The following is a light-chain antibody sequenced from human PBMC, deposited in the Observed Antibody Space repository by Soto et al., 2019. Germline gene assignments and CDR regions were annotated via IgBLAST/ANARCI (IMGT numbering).Light chain of an antibody. CDR1: QSVSSTY. Sequence: EIVLTQSPGTLSLSPWERATLSCRASQSVSSTYLAWYQQKPGQAPRLLIYGASSRATGIPDRFSGSGSGTDFTLTISRLEPEDFAVYYCQQYRTFGQGTRWIS. CDR2: GAS. J-gene: IGKJ1*01. CDR3: QQYRT. V-gene: IGKV3-20*01.